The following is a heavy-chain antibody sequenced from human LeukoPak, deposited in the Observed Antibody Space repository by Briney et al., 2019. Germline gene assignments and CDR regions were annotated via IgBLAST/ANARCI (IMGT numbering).Heavy chain of an antibody. CDR2: INSDGSSR. Sequence: GALRLSCAASGFTFSNYWMHWVRQAPGKGLVWVSRINSDGSSRNYADSVKGRFTISRDNAKNTLYLQMNSLRAEDTAVYYCASASSHRIAAGGDYWGQGTLVTVSS. CDR3: ASASSHRIAAGGDY. D-gene: IGHD6-13*01. V-gene: IGHV3-74*01. J-gene: IGHJ4*02. CDR1: GFTFSNYW.